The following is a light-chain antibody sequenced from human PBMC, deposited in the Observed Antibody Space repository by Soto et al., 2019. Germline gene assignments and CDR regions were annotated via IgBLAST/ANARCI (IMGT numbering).Light chain of an antibody. CDR3: QQRSSWPIT. CDR1: QSVSSY. J-gene: IGKJ5*01. V-gene: IGKV3-11*01. Sequence: EIVLTQSPATLSLSPGERATLSCRASQSVSSYLAWHQQKPGQAPRLLIYDASNRATGIPARFSGSGSGTDFTLTISSLEPEDFAVYYCQQRSSWPITFGQGTRPEIK. CDR2: DAS.